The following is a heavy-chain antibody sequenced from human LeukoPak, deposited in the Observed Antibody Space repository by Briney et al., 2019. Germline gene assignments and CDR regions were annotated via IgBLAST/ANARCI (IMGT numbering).Heavy chain of an antibody. CDR1: GGSFSDYY. V-gene: IGHV4-34*01. CDR2: INHSGST. J-gene: IGHJ6*03. D-gene: IGHD1-1*01. CDR3: ARSRVGTTSGHYYSMDV. Sequence: SETLSLTCAVSGGSFSDYYWTWIRQPPGKGLEWIGDINHSGSTNYYPSLNSRVTISVDTSKNQFSLKMTSVTAADTAIYYCARSRVGTTSGHYYSMDVCGKGTTVIVSS.